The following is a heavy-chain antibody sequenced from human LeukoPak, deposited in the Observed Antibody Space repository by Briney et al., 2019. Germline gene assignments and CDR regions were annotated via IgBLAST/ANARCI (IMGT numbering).Heavy chain of an antibody. Sequence: GGSLRLSCAASGFTFSTYPMNWVRQAPGKGLEWISHIRDSGTTDYADSVKGRFTITRDNAKNSLYLQLSSLRAEDTAVYYCARDHDFAFDNWGQGTLVTVSS. J-gene: IGHJ4*02. V-gene: IGHV3-69-1*01. CDR1: GFTFSTYP. CDR3: ARDHDFAFDN. CDR2: IRDSGTT. D-gene: IGHD2-21*02.